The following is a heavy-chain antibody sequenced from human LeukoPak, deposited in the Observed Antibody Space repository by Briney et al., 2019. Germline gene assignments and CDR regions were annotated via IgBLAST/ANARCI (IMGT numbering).Heavy chain of an antibody. Sequence: GGSLRLSCAASGFTFGSYAMSWVRQAPGKGLEWVSYISSSSSTIYYADSVKGRFTISRDNAKNSLYLQMNSLRDEDTAVYYCARDQFPNYYDSSGYDYYGMDVWGQGTTVTVSS. CDR3: ARDQFPNYYDSSGYDYYGMDV. CDR1: GFTFGSYA. D-gene: IGHD3-22*01. J-gene: IGHJ6*02. CDR2: ISSSSSTI. V-gene: IGHV3-48*02.